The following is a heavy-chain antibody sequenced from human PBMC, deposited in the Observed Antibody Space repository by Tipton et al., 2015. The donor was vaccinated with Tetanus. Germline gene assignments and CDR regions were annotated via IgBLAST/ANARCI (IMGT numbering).Heavy chain of an antibody. CDR2: IYYSGTS. CDR1: GGSIKIENYY. D-gene: IGHD4-11*01. CDR3: ARTTSTVTTRYFDY. V-gene: IGHV4-30-4*01. Sequence: TLSLTCSVSGGSIKIENYYWSWIRLSPGKGLEWIGYIYYSGTSYYNPSLRSRPSISVDTSKNHFSLNLRSVTAADTAVYYRARTTSTVTTRYFDYWGQGALVTVSS. J-gene: IGHJ4*02.